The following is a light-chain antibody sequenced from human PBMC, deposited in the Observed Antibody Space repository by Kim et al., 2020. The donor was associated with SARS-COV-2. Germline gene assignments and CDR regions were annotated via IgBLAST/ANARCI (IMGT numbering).Light chain of an antibody. Sequence: VTISCSGSSFNIGSNYVYWYQQLPGTAPKLLIYRNNQRPSGVPDRFSGSKSGTSASLAISGLRSEDEADYYCAAWDDSLSGPSYVFGTGTKVTVL. CDR1: SFNIGSNY. CDR3: AAWDDSLSGPSYV. J-gene: IGLJ1*01. V-gene: IGLV1-47*01. CDR2: RNN.